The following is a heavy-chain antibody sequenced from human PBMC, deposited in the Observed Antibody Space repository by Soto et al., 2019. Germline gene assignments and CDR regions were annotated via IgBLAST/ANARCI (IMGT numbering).Heavy chain of an antibody. CDR3: TKVVDWYHYDGDV. CDR2: IKSKTDGGAT. Sequence: EVQLVESGGGLVKPGGSLRLSCAASGFTFKYAWMNWVRQAPGKGLEWIGRIKSKTDGGATDYTAPVKGRFTISRDDSKNTLYLQMNNLIIEDTAVYYCTKVVDWYHYDGDVWGQGTTVTVPS. CDR1: GFTFKYAW. J-gene: IGHJ6*02. V-gene: IGHV3-15*01. D-gene: IGHD1-26*01.